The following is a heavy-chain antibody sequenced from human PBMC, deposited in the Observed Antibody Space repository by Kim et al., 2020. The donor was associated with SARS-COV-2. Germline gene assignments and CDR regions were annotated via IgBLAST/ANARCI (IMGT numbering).Heavy chain of an antibody. CDR3: ARGRGGWFDP. CDR2: ST. Sequence: STNYNPSHKSRVTISVDTSKNQFSLRLSSVTAADTAVYYCARGRGGWFDPWGQGTLVTVSS. V-gene: IGHV4-34*01. D-gene: IGHD3-10*01. J-gene: IGHJ5*02.